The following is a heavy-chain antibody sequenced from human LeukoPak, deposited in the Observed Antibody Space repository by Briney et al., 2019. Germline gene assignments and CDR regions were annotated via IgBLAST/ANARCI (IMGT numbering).Heavy chain of an antibody. CDR2: ISTGGVST. Sequence: PGGSLRLSCAAYGFTFSNYWMNWVRRAPGKGLEWVSGISTGGVSTYYADSVKGRFTISRDDSKDSLHLHMNSLRADDTAIYYCARDAHDYSNYGWFDLWGQGTLVTVSS. CDR3: ARDAHDYSNYGWFDL. CDR1: GFTFSNYW. D-gene: IGHD4-11*01. V-gene: IGHV3-23*01. J-gene: IGHJ5*02.